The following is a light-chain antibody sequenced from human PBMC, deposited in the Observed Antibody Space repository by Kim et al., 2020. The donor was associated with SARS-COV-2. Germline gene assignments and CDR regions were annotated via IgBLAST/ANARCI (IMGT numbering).Light chain of an antibody. CDR1: SSNIGAGYD. Sequence: QSVLTQPPSVSGAPGQRVTISCTGSSSNIGAGYDVHWYQQLPGTAPKLLIYGNSNRPSGVPDRFSGSKSGTSASLAITGLQAEDEADYYCQSYDSSLSGWEVFGGETQLTVL. V-gene: IGLV1-40*01. J-gene: IGLJ2*01. CDR2: GNS. CDR3: QSYDSSLSGWEV.